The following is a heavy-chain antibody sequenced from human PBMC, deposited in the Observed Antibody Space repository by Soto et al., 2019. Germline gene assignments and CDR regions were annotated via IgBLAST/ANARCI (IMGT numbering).Heavy chain of an antibody. J-gene: IGHJ6*02. Sequence: EVQLVESGGGLVKPGGSLRLSCTASGFSFNNALMNWVRQAPGKGLEWVGRIKSKTEGGTTDYGAPVKGRFTISRDESKNTLYLQMNSLKTEDTAVYYCATEPYDYDYYNMDVWGQGTTVTVSS. CDR1: GFSFNNAL. CDR3: ATEPYDYDYYNMDV. CDR2: IKSKTEGGTT. V-gene: IGHV3-15*07. D-gene: IGHD2-2*01.